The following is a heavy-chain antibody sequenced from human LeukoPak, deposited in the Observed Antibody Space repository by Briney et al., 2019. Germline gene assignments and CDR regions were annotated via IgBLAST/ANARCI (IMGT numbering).Heavy chain of an antibody. J-gene: IGHJ3*02. Sequence: GGSLRLSCAASGFTFSSYSMNWVRQAPGKGLEWVSSISSSSSYIYYADSVKGRFTISRDNAKNSLYLQMNSLRAEDTAVYYCAREASSGWYGAFDIWGQGTMVTVSS. CDR1: GFTFSSYS. CDR3: AREASSGWYGAFDI. CDR2: ISSSSSYI. V-gene: IGHV3-21*01. D-gene: IGHD6-19*01.